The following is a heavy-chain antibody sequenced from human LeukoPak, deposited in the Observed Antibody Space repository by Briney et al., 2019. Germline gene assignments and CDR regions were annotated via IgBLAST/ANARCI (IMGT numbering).Heavy chain of an antibody. J-gene: IGHJ4*02. Sequence: GASVKVSCKASGGTFSSYTISWVRQAPGQGLEWMGRIIPILGIANYAQQFQGRVTITADKSTSTAYMELSSLRSEDTAVYYCASDYYDSSGYPPKYDYWGQGTLVTVSS. CDR3: ASDYYDSSGYPPKYDY. CDR1: GGTFSSYT. CDR2: IIPILGIA. V-gene: IGHV1-69*02. D-gene: IGHD3-22*01.